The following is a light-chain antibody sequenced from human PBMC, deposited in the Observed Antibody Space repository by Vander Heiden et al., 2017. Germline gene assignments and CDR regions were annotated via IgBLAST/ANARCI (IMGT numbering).Light chain of an antibody. CDR3: QQYDNGPF. CDR2: VAS. J-gene: IGKJ4*01. CDR1: QSVSSK. V-gene: IGKV3-15*01. Sequence: IVMMPSPATLSVSPGERATRSCRVRQSVSSKLDWYQQKPGQAPGLLIYVASTRAPGIAARFSGSGSGTEFTRTSISLQVEDFAVYFLQQYDNGPFFGGESKVE.